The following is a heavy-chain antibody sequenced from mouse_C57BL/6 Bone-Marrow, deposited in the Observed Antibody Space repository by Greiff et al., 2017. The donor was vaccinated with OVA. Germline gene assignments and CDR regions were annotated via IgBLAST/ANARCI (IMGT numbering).Heavy chain of an antibody. V-gene: IGHV1-64*01. D-gene: IGHD1-1*01. CDR3: ARSYYGSSPFAY. CDR1: GYTFTSYW. Sequence: QVQLQQPGAELVKPGASVKLSCKASGYTFTSYWWHWGKQRPGQGLEWIGMFHPNSGSTNYNEKFKSKATLTVDKSSSTAYMQLSSLTSEDSAVYYCARSYYGSSPFAYWGQGTLVTVSA. J-gene: IGHJ3*01. CDR2: FHPNSGST.